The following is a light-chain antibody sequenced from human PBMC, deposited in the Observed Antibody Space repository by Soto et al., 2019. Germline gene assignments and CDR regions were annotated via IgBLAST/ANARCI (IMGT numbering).Light chain of an antibody. CDR3: QQRSKMPLT. J-gene: IGKJ1*01. Sequence: EIVLTQSPATLSLSPGETATRSCRASQSVRNYLAWYQQKPGQAPRLLIYDASNRATGIPARFSGTGSETDFTLTISSLEPEDFAIYYCQQRSKMPLTFGQGTNVDIK. V-gene: IGKV3-11*01. CDR1: QSVRNY. CDR2: DAS.